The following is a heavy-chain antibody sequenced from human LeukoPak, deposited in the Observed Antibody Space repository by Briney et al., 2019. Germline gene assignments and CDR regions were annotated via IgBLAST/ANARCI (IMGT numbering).Heavy chain of an antibody. CDR3: TRTHGTGSLDY. CDR2: ISGSGDTI. Sequence: GGSLRLSCAASGFTFSSYNMNWVRQAPGKGLEWVSYISGSGDTIYYANSVKGRFTTSRDNAKYSVYLQMNNLRAEDTAVYYCTRTHGTGSLDYWGQGTLVTVSS. CDR1: GFTFSSYN. V-gene: IGHV3-48*01. D-gene: IGHD1-1*01. J-gene: IGHJ4*02.